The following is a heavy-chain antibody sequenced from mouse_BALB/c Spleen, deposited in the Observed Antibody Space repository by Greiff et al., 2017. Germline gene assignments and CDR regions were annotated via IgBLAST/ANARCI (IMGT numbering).Heavy chain of an antibody. V-gene: IGHV5-6*01. Sequence: EVMLVESGGDLVKPGGSLKLSCAASGFTFSSYGMSWVRPTPDKRLEWVATISSGGSYTYYPDSVKGRFTISRDNAKNTLYLQMSSLKSEDTAMYYCARQGFDYYGSSFYAMDYWGKGASVTASS. CDR2: ISSGGSYT. J-gene: IGHJ4*01. D-gene: IGHD1-1*01. CDR3: ARQGFDYYGSSFYAMDY. CDR1: GFTFSSYG.